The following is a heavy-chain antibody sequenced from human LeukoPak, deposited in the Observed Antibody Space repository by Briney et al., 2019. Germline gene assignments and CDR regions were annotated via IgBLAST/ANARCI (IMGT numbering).Heavy chain of an antibody. CDR3: AHSYYDSSGYYYPFDY. CDR2: IYYSGST. V-gene: IGHV4-59*01. CDR1: GCSISSYY. J-gene: IGHJ4*02. Sequence: SETLSLTCTVSGCSISSYYWSWIRQPPGKGLEWIGYIYYSGSTNYNPSLKSRVTISVDTSKNQFSLKLSSVTAADTAVYYCAHSYYDSSGYYYPFDYWGQGTLVTVSS. D-gene: IGHD3-22*01.